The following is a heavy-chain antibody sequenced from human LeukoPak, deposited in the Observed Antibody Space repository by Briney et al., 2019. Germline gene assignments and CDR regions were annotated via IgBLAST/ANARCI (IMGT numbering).Heavy chain of an antibody. CDR1: GGSISNYY. J-gene: IGHJ4*02. D-gene: IGHD6-13*01. CDR3: ARVTGYRIEDYFDY. Sequence: SETLSLTCTVSGGSISNYYWIWIRQPPGKGLEWIAYIYYSGSTNYNPSLKSRVTISVETSKNEFSLKLRSVTAADTAVYYCARVTGYRIEDYFDYWGQGTLVTVSS. CDR2: IYYSGST. V-gene: IGHV4-59*01.